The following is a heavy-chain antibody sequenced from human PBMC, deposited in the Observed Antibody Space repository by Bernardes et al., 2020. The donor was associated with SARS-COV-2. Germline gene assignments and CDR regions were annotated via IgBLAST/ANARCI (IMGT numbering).Heavy chain of an antibody. V-gene: IGHV3-15*01. D-gene: IGHD3-16*01. CDR1: GFTFSNAW. CDR2: IKSKTDGGTT. CDR3: TTGADTEGYYYYGMDV. Sequence: GSLRLSCAASGFTFSNAWMSWVRQAPGKGLEWVGRIKSKTDGGTTDYAAPVKGRFTISRDDSKNTLYLQMNSLKTEDTAVYYCTTGADTEGYYYYGMDVWGRGTTVTVSS. J-gene: IGHJ6*02.